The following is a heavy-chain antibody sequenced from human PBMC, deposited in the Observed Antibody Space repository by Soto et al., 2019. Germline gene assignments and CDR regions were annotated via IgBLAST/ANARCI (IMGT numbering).Heavy chain of an antibody. Sequence: EVQLVESGGDLVQPGGSLRLSCVASGFTFSSYWMTWVRQAPGKGLEWVANIKQDGSEKYYADSVKGRFTISRDNAKNSMYLQMNSLGAEDTARYYCARNRYSDYWGQGTLVTVSS. CDR2: IKQDGSEK. J-gene: IGHJ4*02. V-gene: IGHV3-7*01. D-gene: IGHD3-16*02. CDR1: GFTFSSYW. CDR3: ARNRYSDY.